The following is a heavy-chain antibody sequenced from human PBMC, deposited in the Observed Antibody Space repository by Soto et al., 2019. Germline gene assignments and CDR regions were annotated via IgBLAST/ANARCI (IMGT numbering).Heavy chain of an antibody. CDR3: ARRDGYNFDY. V-gene: IGHV3-64*01. J-gene: IGHJ4*02. Sequence: EVQLVESGGGLVQPGGSLRLSCAASGFTFSSYAMHCVRQAPGKGLEYVSAISSNGGSTYYANSVKGRFTISRDNSKNTLYLQIGSLRAEDMVVFYCARRDGYNFDYWGQGFLVTVS. D-gene: IGHD5-12*01. CDR2: ISSNGGST. CDR1: GFTFSSYA.